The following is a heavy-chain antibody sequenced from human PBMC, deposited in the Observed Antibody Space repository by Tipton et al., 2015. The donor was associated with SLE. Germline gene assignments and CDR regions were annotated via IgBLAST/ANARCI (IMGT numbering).Heavy chain of an antibody. D-gene: IGHD3-22*01. Sequence: TLSLTCAVSGYSISNGYYWGWIRQPPGKGLEGIGSIYHSGSTYYNPSLKSRVTISVETSKNQFSLKLSSVTAADTAVYYCARDSPYYYDSSGYLDYYYGMDVWGQGTTVTVSS. V-gene: IGHV4-38-2*02. CDR2: IYHSGST. J-gene: IGHJ6*02. CDR3: ARDSPYYYDSSGYLDYYYGMDV. CDR1: GYSISNGYY.